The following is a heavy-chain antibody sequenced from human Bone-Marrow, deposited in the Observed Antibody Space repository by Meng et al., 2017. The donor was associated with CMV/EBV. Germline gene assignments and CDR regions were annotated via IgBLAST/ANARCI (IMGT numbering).Heavy chain of an antibody. D-gene: IGHD2-2*02. V-gene: IGHV1-18*01. Sequence: ASVKVSCKASGYTFTSYGISWVRQAPGQGLEWMGWISAYNGNTNYAQKLQGRVTMTTDKSTSTAYMELSSLRSEDTAVYYCARDTGDCSSTSCYTWRDYYYYGMDVWGQGTTVTVSS. CDR3: ARDTGDCSSTSCYTWRDYYYYGMDV. J-gene: IGHJ6*02. CDR2: ISAYNGNT. CDR1: GYTFTSYG.